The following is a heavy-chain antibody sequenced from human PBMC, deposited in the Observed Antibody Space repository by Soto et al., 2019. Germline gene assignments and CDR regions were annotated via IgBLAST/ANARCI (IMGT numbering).Heavy chain of an antibody. D-gene: IGHD5-12*01. J-gene: IGHJ4*02. V-gene: IGHV1-69*13. Sequence: SVKVSCKASGGTFSSYAISWVRQAPGQGLEWMGGIIPIFGTANYAQKFQGRVTITADESTSTAYMELSSLRSEDTAVYHCAKVDGNISERGYYFDSWGQGTVVTVSS. CDR3: AKVDGNISERGYYFDS. CDR2: IIPIFGTA. CDR1: GGTFSSYA.